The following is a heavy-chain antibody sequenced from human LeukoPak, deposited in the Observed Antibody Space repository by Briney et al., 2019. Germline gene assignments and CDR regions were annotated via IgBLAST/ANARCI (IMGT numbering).Heavy chain of an antibody. Sequence: SETLSLTCTVYGGSFSDYYWTWIRQPPGKGLEWIGEINHSGSTTNYNPSLKNRVTISVDMSKNQFSLKLISVTAADTAVYYCARTRIQLWFVGSLDYWGQGTLVTVSS. V-gene: IGHV4-34*01. D-gene: IGHD5-18*01. J-gene: IGHJ4*02. CDR3: ARTRIQLWFVGSLDY. CDR1: GGSFSDYY. CDR2: INHSGSTT.